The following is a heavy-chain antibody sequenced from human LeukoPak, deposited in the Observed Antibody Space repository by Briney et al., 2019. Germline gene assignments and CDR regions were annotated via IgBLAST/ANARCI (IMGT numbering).Heavy chain of an antibody. CDR1: SGSFSGYY. D-gene: IGHD3-10*01. J-gene: IGHJ4*02. CDR2: INHSVGT. Sequence: SETLSLTCSVYSGSFSGYYWSWIRQPPGKGLEWIGEINHSVGTNYNPSLKSRVTISVDTSKNQFSLKLSSVTAADTAVYYCARTRYYYNSRSYGAPYYFDYWGQGTLVTVSS. V-gene: IGHV4-34*01. CDR3: ARTRYYYNSRSYGAPYYFDY.